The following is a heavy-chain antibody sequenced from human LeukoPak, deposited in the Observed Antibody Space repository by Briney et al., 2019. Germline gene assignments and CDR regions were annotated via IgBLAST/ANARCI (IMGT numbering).Heavy chain of an antibody. D-gene: IGHD1-26*01. CDR2: INHSGST. CDR3: ARGGGSYYPDY. CDR1: GGSFSDYY. Sequence: SETLSLTCAVYGGSFSDYYWSWIRQPPGKGLEWIGEINHSGSTNCNPSLKSRVTISVDTSKNQFSLKLSSVTAADTAVYYCARGGGSYYPDYWGQGTLVTVSS. J-gene: IGHJ4*02. V-gene: IGHV4-34*01.